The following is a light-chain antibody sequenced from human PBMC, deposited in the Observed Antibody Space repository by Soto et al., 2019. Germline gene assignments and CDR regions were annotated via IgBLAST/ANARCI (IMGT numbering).Light chain of an antibody. J-gene: IGKJ3*01. CDR2: AAS. CDR3: QQLRMCPST. Sequence: IQVTHSPSSLSASGGDGVSITCRASQDIAIYLAWYHQKPGEAPKLLIYAASTLYGGVPSRFSGSGSGTDFALTITSLQAEDFATYYCQQLRMCPSTIGPGTKVDIK. CDR1: QDIAIY. V-gene: IGKV1-9*01.